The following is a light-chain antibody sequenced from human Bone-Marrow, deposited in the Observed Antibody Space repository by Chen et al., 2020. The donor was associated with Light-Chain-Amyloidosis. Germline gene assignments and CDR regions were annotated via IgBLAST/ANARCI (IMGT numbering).Light chain of an antibody. CDR3: SSYTSSSTL. CDR2: DVS. Sequence: QSALTHPASGPWSPGQPLTISGAGTSSDVGGYNYVSWYQQHPGKAPKLMIYDVSNRPSGVSNRFSGSKSGNTASLTISGLQAEDEADYYCSSYTSSSTLFGGGTKLTVL. J-gene: IGLJ2*01. CDR1: SSDVGGYNY. V-gene: IGLV2-14*01.